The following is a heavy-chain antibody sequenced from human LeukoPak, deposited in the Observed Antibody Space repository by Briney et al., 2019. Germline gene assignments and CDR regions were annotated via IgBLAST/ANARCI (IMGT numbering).Heavy chain of an antibody. J-gene: IGHJ4*02. CDR1: GFAFGSYA. CDR3: AKRYYYGSGSSDY. Sequence: GGSLRLSCAASGFAFGSYAMGWVRQAPGKGLEWVSAISGSDDSTYYADSVKGRFTISRDNSKNTLYLQMNSLRAEDTAVYYCAKRYYYGSGSSDYWGQGTLVTVSS. D-gene: IGHD3-10*01. V-gene: IGHV3-23*01. CDR2: ISGSDDST.